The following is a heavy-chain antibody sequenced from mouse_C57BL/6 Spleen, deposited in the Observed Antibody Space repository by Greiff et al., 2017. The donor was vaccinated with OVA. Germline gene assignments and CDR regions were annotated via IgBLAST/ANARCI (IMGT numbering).Heavy chain of an antibody. CDR2: ISYDGSN. CDR1: GYSITSGYY. D-gene: IGHD2-5*01. Sequence: EVQLVESGPGLVKPSQSLSLTCSVTGYSITSGYYWNWIRQFPGNKLEWMGYISYDGSNNYNPSLKNRIPITRDTSKNQFFLKLNSVTTEDTATYYCARDSNYVGAMDYWGQGTSVTVSS. J-gene: IGHJ4*01. V-gene: IGHV3-6*01. CDR3: ARDSNYVGAMDY.